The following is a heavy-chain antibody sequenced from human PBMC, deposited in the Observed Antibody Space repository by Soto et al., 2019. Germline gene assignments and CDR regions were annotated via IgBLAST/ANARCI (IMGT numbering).Heavy chain of an antibody. CDR3: ARVRYGGYSYYFDY. V-gene: IGHV3-7*03. CDR2: IQQDGSEK. D-gene: IGHD4-17*01. J-gene: IGHJ4*02. Sequence: VGSLRLSCAVSGFTFSRFWMGWVRQAPGRGLEWVANIQQDGSEKYYVDSVKGRFTMSKDNVKNSLYLQMNSLGAEDTAVYYCARVRYGGYSYYFDYWGQGALVTVSS. CDR1: GFTFSRFW.